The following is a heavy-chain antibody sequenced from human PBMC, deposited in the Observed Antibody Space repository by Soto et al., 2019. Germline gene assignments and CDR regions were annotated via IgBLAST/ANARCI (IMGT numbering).Heavy chain of an antibody. CDR3: ARGGTGTSFSSPPKPYGMDV. CDR1: GGTFSSYA. V-gene: IGHV1-69*06. CDR2: IIPIFGTA. J-gene: IGHJ6*02. Sequence: ASVKVSCKASGGTFSSYAISWVRQAPGQGLEWMGGIIPIFGTANYAQKFQGRVTITADKSTSTAYMELSSLRSEDTAVYYCARGGTGTSFSSPPKPYGMDVWGQGTTVTVSS. D-gene: IGHD1-1*01.